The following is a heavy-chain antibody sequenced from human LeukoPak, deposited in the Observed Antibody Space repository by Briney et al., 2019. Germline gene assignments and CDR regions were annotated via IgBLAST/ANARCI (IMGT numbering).Heavy chain of an antibody. CDR3: AGDGGAQWEPPHFDY. V-gene: IGHV1-2*04. D-gene: IGHD1-26*01. CDR2: INPNSGGT. CDR1: GYTFTGYY. Sequence: GASVKVSCKASGYTFTGYYMHWVRQAPGQGLEWMGWINPNSGGTNYAQKFQGWVTMTRDTSISTAYMELSRLRSDDTAVYYCAGDGGAQWEPPHFDYWGQGTLVTVSS. J-gene: IGHJ4*02.